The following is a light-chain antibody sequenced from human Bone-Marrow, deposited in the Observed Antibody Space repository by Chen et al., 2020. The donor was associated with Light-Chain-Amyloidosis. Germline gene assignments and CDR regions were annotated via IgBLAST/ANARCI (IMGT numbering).Light chain of an antibody. CDR2: DAS. J-gene: IGKJ3*01. V-gene: IGKV1-33*01. CDR3: HQYENLPFT. CDR1: QDIITS. Sequence: DIPMTQSPSSLSASVGDRVIISCQASQDIITSLNWFQLKPGKAPKLLIYDASNLQTGVPSRFTGSGSGTHFTLAISSLHPDDIATYYCHQYENLPFTFGPGTKVEMK.